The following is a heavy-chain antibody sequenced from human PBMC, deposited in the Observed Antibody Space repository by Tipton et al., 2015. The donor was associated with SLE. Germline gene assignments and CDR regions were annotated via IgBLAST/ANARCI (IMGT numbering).Heavy chain of an antibody. CDR3: ARQLYSSYHYMDV. CDR2: ISSSSSYI. D-gene: IGHD2-2*02. J-gene: IGHJ6*03. V-gene: IGHV3-21*01. CDR1: GFTFSSYS. Sequence: SLRLSCVASGFTFSSYSMNWVRQAPGKGLEWVSSISSSSSYIYYADSVKGRFTLSRDNAKNSLYLQMNSLRAEDTAVYYCARQLYSSYHYMDVWGKGTTVTASS.